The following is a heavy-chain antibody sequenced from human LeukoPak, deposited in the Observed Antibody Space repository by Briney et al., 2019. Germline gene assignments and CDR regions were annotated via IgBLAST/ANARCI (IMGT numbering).Heavy chain of an antibody. D-gene: IGHD3-3*01. V-gene: IGHV1-2*02. CDR3: ARGPLYYDFWSGRTLNY. CDR2: INPNSGGT. CDR1: GYTFTGYY. Sequence: ASVKVSCKASGYTFTGYYMHWVRQAPGQGLEWMGWINPNSGGTNYAQKFQGRVTMTRDTSISTAYMELSRLRSDDTAVYYCARGPLYYDFWSGRTLNYWGQGTLVTVSS. J-gene: IGHJ4*02.